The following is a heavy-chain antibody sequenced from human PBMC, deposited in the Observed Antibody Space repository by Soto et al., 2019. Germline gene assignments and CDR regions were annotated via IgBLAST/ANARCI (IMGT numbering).Heavy chain of an antibody. V-gene: IGHV4-30-4*01. CDR1: GGSISSGDYY. J-gene: IGHJ4*02. Sequence: QVQLQESGPGLVKPSQTLSLTCTVSGGSISSGDYYWSWIRQPPGKGLEWIGYIYYSGSTYYNPLLKSRVTISVDTSQTQFSLKLSSVTAADTAVYYCARGSYYYYSSGYSHYWGQGTLVTVSS. CDR3: ARGSYYYYSSGYSHY. CDR2: IYYSGST. D-gene: IGHD3-22*01.